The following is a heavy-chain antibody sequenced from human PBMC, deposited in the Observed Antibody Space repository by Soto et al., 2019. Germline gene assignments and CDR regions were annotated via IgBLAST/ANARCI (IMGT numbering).Heavy chain of an antibody. V-gene: IGHV2-5*02. CDR1: GFSLSTNGVG. Sequence: QITLKESGPTLVKPTQTLTLTCTFSGFSLSTNGVGVGWIRQPQGKALEWLALIFWDDDKKYSPSLMGKLTITTDTSKNQVVLPLTNMDPVDTATYYCAHSAQWLDYFDYWGQGTLVTVSS. CDR3: AHSAQWLDYFDY. J-gene: IGHJ4*02. D-gene: IGHD6-19*01. CDR2: IFWDDDK.